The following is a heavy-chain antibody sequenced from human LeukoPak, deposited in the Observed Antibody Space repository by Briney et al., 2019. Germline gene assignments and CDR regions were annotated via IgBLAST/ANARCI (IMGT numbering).Heavy chain of an antibody. V-gene: IGHV4-39*01. J-gene: IGHJ3*02. CDR1: GGSISSSSYY. CDR2: IYYSGST. Sequence: SETLSLTCTVSGGSISSSSYYWGWIRQPPGKGLEWIGSIYYSGSTYYNPSLKSRVTISVDMSKNQFSLKLSSVTAADTAVYYCASLPTFLDAFDIWGQGTMVTVSS. CDR3: ASLPTFLDAFDI.